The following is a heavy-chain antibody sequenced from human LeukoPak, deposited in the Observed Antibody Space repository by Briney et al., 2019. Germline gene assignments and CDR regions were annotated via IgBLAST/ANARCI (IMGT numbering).Heavy chain of an antibody. CDR2: ISGSGGST. Sequence: GGSLRLSCTASGFTFSSYGMSWVRQAPGKGLEWVSAISGSGGSTYNADSVKGRFTISRDNSKNTLYLQMNSLRAEDTAVYYCAKDEGGCYYNYWGQGTLVTVSS. CDR1: GFTFSSYG. V-gene: IGHV3-23*01. D-gene: IGHD2-21*01. CDR3: AKDEGGCYYNY. J-gene: IGHJ4*02.